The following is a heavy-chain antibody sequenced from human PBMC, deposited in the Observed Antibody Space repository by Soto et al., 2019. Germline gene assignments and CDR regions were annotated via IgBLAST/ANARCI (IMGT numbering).Heavy chain of an antibody. CDR2: IYPGDSDT. CDR1: GYSFTSYW. CDR3: ARHEDGYNWYFDL. Sequence: GESLKISCKGSGYSFTSYWIGWVRQMPGKGLEWMGIIYPGDSDTRYSPSFQGQVTISAEKSISTAYLQWSSLKASDTAMYYCARHEDGYNWYFDLWGRGTLVTVSS. D-gene: IGHD5-12*01. V-gene: IGHV5-51*01. J-gene: IGHJ2*01.